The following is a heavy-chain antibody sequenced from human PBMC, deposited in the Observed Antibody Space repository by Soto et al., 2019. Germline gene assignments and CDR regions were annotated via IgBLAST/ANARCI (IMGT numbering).Heavy chain of an antibody. J-gene: IGHJ4*02. CDR1: GGSISSSSYY. CDR3: ARQYDYIWGSYRQSEDY. V-gene: IGHV4-39*01. Sequence: SETLSLTCTVSGGSISSSSYYWGWIRQPPGKGLEWIGSIYYSGSTYYNPSLKSRVTISVDTSKNQFSLKLSSVTAADTAVYYCARQYDYIWGSYRQSEDYWGQGTLVTVSS. D-gene: IGHD3-16*02. CDR2: IYYSGST.